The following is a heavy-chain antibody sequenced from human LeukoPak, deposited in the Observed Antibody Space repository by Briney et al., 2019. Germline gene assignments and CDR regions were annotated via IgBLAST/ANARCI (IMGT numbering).Heavy chain of an antibody. D-gene: IGHD3-10*01. CDR1: GFTFSSYA. J-gene: IGHJ4*02. CDR3: ARGAGYFDY. Sequence: GGSLRLSCAASGFTFSSYAMHWVRQAPGKGLEWVAVISYDGSNKYYADSVKGRFAISRDNAKNSLYLQMNSLRAEDTAVYYCARGAGYFDYWGQGTLVTVSS. V-gene: IGHV3-30*09. CDR2: ISYDGSNK.